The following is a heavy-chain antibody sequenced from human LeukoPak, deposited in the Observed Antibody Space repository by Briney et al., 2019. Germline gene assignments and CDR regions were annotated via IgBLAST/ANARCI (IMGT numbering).Heavy chain of an antibody. V-gene: IGHV3-30*09. Sequence: PGGSLRLSCVASGFTFSSYALHWVRQAPGKGLGWVAVISYDVGNKYYAGSVKGRFAISRDKYKNTLYLQMNSLRAEDTAVYYCARAVSPGTTLIFDYWGQGTLVTVSS. CDR2: ISYDVGNK. J-gene: IGHJ4*02. D-gene: IGHD1-7*01. CDR3: ARAVSPGTTLIFDY. CDR1: GFTFSSYA.